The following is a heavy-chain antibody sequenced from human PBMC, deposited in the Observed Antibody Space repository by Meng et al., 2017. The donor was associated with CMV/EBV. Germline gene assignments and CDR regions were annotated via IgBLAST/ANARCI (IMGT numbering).Heavy chain of an antibody. V-gene: IGHV1-69*12. Sequence: QVKLVQSGAEVKKPXSSGQVSCKAAGGTFSSYAISWVRQAPGQGLEWMGGIIPIFGTANYAQKFQGRVTITADESTSTAYMELSSLRSEDTAVYYCARGGEAGTSIFYMDVWGKGTTVTVAS. CDR1: GGTFSSYA. CDR2: IIPIFGTA. CDR3: ARGGEAGTSIFYMDV. J-gene: IGHJ6*03. D-gene: IGHD6-13*01.